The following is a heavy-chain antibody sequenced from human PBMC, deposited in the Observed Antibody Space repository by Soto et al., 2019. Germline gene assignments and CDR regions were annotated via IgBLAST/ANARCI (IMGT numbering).Heavy chain of an antibody. Sequence: QVQLQESGPGLVKPSQTLSLTCSISGASISSDDYYWSWFRQPPGKGLEWIGYISYSGSTHYNPSLKSRITISVDTSKTQFSLILSSVTAADTAVFYCAREVNNYYGMDVWGQGTTVTVSS. CDR3: AREVNNYYGMDV. V-gene: IGHV4-30-4*01. CDR2: ISYSGST. CDR1: GASISSDDYY. J-gene: IGHJ6*02.